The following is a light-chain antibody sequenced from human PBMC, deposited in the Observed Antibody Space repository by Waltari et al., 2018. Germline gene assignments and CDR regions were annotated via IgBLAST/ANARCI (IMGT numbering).Light chain of an antibody. V-gene: IGLV2-14*01. J-gene: IGLJ1*01. Sequence: QSALTQPASVSGSPGPSPTISCPATDSAVGAYASRPWYQQPPGKAPHLIIYEVSNRPSGISNRFSASKSGNTASLTISGLQAEDEADYYCSSYTTSSAPGVFGTGTRVTVL. CDR2: EVS. CDR3: SSYTTSSAPGV. CDR1: DSAVGAYAS.